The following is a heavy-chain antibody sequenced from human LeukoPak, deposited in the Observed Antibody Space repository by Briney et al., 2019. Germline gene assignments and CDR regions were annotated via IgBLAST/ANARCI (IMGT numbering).Heavy chain of an antibody. CDR3: ARRGVPAAIAAFDI. V-gene: IGHV1-8*03. Sequence: ASVNVSCKASGYTFTSYDINWVRQATGQGLEWMGWMNPNSGNTGYAQKFQGRVTITRNTSISTAYMELSSLRSEDTAVYYCARRGVPAAIAAFDIWGQGTMVTVSS. D-gene: IGHD2-2*02. CDR2: MNPNSGNT. CDR1: GYTFTSYD. J-gene: IGHJ3*02.